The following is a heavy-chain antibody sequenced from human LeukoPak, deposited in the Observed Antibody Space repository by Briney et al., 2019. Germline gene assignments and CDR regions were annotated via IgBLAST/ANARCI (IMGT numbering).Heavy chain of an antibody. CDR1: GFTFNNYN. D-gene: IGHD3-22*01. Sequence: GGSLRLSCATSGFTFNNYNMNWVRQAPGRALEWVSSITSSGTYIFYADSVKGRFTISRDNAKNSLYLQMNSLRAEDTAVYYCARDNYDSSTPYYFDYWGQGTLVTVSS. CDR3: ARDNYDSSTPYYFDY. CDR2: ITSSGTYI. V-gene: IGHV3-21*01. J-gene: IGHJ4*02.